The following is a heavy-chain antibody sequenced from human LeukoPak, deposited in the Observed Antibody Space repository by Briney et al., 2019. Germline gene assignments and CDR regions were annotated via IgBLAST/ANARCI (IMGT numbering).Heavy chain of an antibody. CDR3: ARGWELDP. V-gene: IGHV3-7*03. D-gene: IGHD1-26*01. CDR2: IKQDGSEK. Sequence: GGSLRLSCAASGFTFSSTSMNWVRQAPGKGLEWVANIKQDGSEKYYVDSVKGRFTISRDNAKNSLYLQMNSLRVEDTAVYYCARGWELDPWGQGTLVTVSS. J-gene: IGHJ5*02. CDR1: GFTFSSTS.